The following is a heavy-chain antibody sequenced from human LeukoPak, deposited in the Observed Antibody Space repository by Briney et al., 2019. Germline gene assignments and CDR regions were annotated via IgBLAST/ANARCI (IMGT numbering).Heavy chain of an antibody. CDR1: GFTLADLS. V-gene: IGHV1-24*01. CDR2: FDRKNGDT. CDR3: ATGVYCATTTCPGYQHYYYFMDV. Sequence: RASVKVSCKVSGFTLADLSMHWVRQAPGKGLEWVGGFDRKNGDTIYAQRFRGRVTLTEDTSTGTAYMDLSSLSADDTAVYYCATGVYCATTTCPGYQHYYYFMDVWGEGTTVTVSS. D-gene: IGHD2-2*01. J-gene: IGHJ6*03.